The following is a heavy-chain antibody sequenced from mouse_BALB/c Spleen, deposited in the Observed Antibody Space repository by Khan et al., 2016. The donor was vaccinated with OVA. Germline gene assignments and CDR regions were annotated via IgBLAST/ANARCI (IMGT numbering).Heavy chain of an antibody. CDR2: IWAGGST. CDR3: ARLEDI. V-gene: IGHV2-9*02. J-gene: IGHJ2*01. CDR1: GFSLTSYG. D-gene: IGHD1-3*01. Sequence: VKLLESGPGLVAPSQSLSITCTVSGFSLTSYGVHWVRQPPGKGLEWRGVIWAGGSTNYNSALMPRLSISKDNSKSQVFLQMKSLQTDDTAMYYCARLEDIWGQGTTLTVSS.